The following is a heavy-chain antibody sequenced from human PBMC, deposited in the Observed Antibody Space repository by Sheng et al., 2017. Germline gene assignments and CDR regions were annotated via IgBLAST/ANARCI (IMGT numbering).Heavy chain of an antibody. CDR2: IYYSGST. Sequence: QLQLQESGPGLVKPSETLSLTCTVSGGSISSTGYYWGWIRQPPEKGLEWIGSIYYSGSTYYNPSLKSRVTISVDTSKNQFSLKLSSVTAADTAVYYCARTYAQNWFDPGAREPWSPSPQ. CDR1: GGSISSTGYY. J-gene: IGHJ5*02. CDR3: ARTYAQNWFDP. V-gene: IGHV4-39*07. D-gene: IGHD2-2*01.